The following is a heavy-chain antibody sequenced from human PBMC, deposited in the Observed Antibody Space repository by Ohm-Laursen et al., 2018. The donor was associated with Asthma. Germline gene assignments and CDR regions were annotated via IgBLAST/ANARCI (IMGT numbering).Heavy chain of an antibody. V-gene: IGHV1-58*01. CDR1: GFTFTSSA. J-gene: IGHJ6*02. CDR3: AADFTLGISNSYYYYGMDV. D-gene: IGHD3-9*01. Sequence: LVKVSCKASGFTFTSSAVQWVRQARGQRLEWIGWIVVGSGNTNYAQKFQERVTITRDMSTSTAYMELSSLRSEDTAVYYCAADFTLGISNSYYYYGMDVWGQGTTVTVSS. CDR2: IVVGSGNT.